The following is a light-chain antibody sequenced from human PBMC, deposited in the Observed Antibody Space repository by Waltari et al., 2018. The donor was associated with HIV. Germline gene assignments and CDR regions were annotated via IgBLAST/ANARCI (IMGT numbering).Light chain of an antibody. J-gene: IGLJ2*01. V-gene: IGLV2-14*01. CDR1: SSDVGDYNY. CDR3: SSYTSSSTLEGV. CDR2: EVS. Sequence: QSALTQPASVSGSPGQSITISCTGTSSDVGDYNYVSWYQQHPGKAPKLMIYEVSNRPSGVSNRFSGSKSGNTASLTISGLQAEDEADYYCSSYTSSSTLEGVFGGVTKLTVL.